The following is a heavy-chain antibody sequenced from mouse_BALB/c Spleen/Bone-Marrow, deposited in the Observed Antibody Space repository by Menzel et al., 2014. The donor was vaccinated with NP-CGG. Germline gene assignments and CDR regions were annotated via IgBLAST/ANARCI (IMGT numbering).Heavy chain of an antibody. D-gene: IGHD4-1*01. CDR3: TRGGNWDDFDY. J-gene: IGHJ2*01. V-gene: IGHV5-17*02. CDR1: GFTFSSLG. Sequence: EVQLQQSGGGLVQPGGSRKLSCAASGFTFSSLGMHWVRQAPEKGLEWVAYISSGSSTIFYADTVKGRFTVSRDNPKNTLSLQMTSLRSEDTAMYYCTRGGNWDDFDYWGQGTTLTVSS. CDR2: ISSGSSTI.